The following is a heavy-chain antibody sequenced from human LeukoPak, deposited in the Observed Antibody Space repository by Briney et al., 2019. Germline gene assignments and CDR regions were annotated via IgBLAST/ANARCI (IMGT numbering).Heavy chain of an antibody. CDR1: GYTFTGYY. CDR3: ASADTIFGVVIGSGAFDI. V-gene: IGHV1-2*06. D-gene: IGHD3-3*01. Sequence: ASVKVSCKASGYTFTGYYMHWVRQAPGQGLEWMGRINPNSGGTNYAQKFQGRVTMTRDTSISTAYMELSRLRSDDTAVYYCASADTIFGVVIGSGAFDIWAKGQWSPSLQ. J-gene: IGHJ3*02. CDR2: INPNSGGT.